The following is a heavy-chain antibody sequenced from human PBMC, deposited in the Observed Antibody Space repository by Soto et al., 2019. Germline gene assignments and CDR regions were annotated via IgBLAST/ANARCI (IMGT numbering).Heavy chain of an antibody. CDR1: GFTFSSYS. CDR2: ISSSSSTI. Sequence: GGSLRLSCAASGFTFSSYSMNWVRQAPGKGLEWVSYISSSSSTIYYADSVKGRFTISRDNAKNSLYLQMNSLRAEDTAVYYCASSNVVVVAATGVFDYWGQGTLVTVSS. J-gene: IGHJ4*02. V-gene: IGHV3-48*01. D-gene: IGHD2-15*01. CDR3: ASSNVVVVAATGVFDY.